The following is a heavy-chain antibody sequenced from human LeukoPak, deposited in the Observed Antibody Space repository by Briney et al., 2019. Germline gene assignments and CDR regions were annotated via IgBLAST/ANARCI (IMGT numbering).Heavy chain of an antibody. Sequence: GGSVRLSCAASGFTFRSTVMTWVRQAPGKGLQWVSTISPDGAYIYYADSLRGRFTMSRDNSENTLYLQMTSLRVEDTVIYYCVKRFLESIVSEQWGQGTLVTVSS. V-gene: IGHV3-23*01. CDR2: ISPDGAYI. CDR1: GFTFRSTV. CDR3: VKRFLESIVSEQ. D-gene: IGHD3-3*01. J-gene: IGHJ4*02.